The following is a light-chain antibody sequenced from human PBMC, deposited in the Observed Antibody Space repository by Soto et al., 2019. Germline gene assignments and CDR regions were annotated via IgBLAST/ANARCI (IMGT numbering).Light chain of an antibody. CDR2: DVT. Sequence: QSALTQPRSVSGSPGQSVTISCSGSSSDIGDYDYVSWYQQHPGKAPTLLIYDVTKRPSGVPDRFSGSKSGDTASLTISGLQAGDEGNYDGCSYVGRNTLYVFGTGTKLTVL. CDR3: CSYVGRNTLYV. J-gene: IGLJ1*01. V-gene: IGLV2-11*01. CDR1: SSDIGDYDY.